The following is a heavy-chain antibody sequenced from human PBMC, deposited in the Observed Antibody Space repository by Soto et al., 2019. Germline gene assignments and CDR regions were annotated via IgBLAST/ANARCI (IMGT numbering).Heavy chain of an antibody. Sequence: GGSLRLSCAASGFIFSDYAMHWVRQAPGKGMEWVAVILFDGNKKYYADSVKGRVTISRDNSKNAVFLQVNSLGVEDTAVYYCEKDGSKTISGSYLSNWGEGTLVNVSS. D-gene: IGHD1-26*01. J-gene: IGHJ4*02. CDR3: EKDGSKTISGSYLSN. CDR2: ILFDGNKK. V-gene: IGHV3-30*18. CDR1: GFIFSDYA.